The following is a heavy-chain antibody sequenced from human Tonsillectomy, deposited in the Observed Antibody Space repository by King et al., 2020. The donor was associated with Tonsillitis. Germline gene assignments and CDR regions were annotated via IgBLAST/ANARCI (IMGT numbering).Heavy chain of an antibody. V-gene: IGHV3-23*04. D-gene: IGHD3-10*01. CDR1: GFTFRDYA. J-gene: IGHJ4*02. CDR3: AKACAAGWSGVLYY. Sequence: VQLVESGGDLVHPGGSLRLSCVASGFTFRDYAVNWVRQATGTGLEWVSSISRTGGSKYYADSVKGRCTISRDDTQNTVFLKKTSLTAEDTAIYDCAKACAAGWSGVLYYWGLGTLVSVFS. CDR2: ISRTGGSK.